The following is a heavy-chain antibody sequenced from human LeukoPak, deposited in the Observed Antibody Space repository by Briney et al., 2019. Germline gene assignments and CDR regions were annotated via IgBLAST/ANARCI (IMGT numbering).Heavy chain of an antibody. J-gene: IGHJ2*01. CDR3: ARVGTGSYSELGYFDL. Sequence: GGSLRLSCAASGFTFSDHYMDWVRQAPGKGLEWVGRTRNKANSYTTEYAASVKGRFTISRDDSKNSLYLQMNSLRAEDTSVYYCARVGTGSYSELGYFDLWGRGTLVTVSS. CDR2: TRNKANSYTT. V-gene: IGHV3-72*01. CDR1: GFTFSDHY. D-gene: IGHD1-26*01.